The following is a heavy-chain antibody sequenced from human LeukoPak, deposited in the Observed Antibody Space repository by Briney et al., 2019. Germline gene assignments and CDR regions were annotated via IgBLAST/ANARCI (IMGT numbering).Heavy chain of an antibody. CDR3: ARDHSGGATYYFDY. V-gene: IGHV3-66*02. D-gene: IGHD1-26*01. Sequence: VGSLRLSCAASGFTVSSNYMSWVRQAPGKGLEWVSVIYSGGSTYYADSVKGRFTISRDNSKNTLYLQMNSLRAEDTAVYYCARDHSGGATYYFDYWGQGTLVTVSS. J-gene: IGHJ4*02. CDR2: IYSGGST. CDR1: GFTVSSNY.